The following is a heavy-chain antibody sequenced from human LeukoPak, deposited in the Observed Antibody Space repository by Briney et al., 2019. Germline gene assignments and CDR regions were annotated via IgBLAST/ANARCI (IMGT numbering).Heavy chain of an antibody. Sequence: GESLKISCKGSGYSFTSYWIGWVRQMPGKGLEWLRIIYPGDSDTRYSPSFQGQVTISADRSISTAYLQWSSLKASDTAMYYCARMTYDILTGYAFDIWGQGTMVTVSS. CDR1: GYSFTSYW. CDR3: ARMTYDILTGYAFDI. V-gene: IGHV5-51*01. CDR2: IYPGDSDT. D-gene: IGHD3-9*01. J-gene: IGHJ3*02.